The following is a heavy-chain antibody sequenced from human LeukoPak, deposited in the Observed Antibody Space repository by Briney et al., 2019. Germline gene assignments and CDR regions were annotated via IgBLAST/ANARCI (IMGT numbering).Heavy chain of an antibody. D-gene: IGHD3-10*01. CDR1: GYTFTGYY. CDR2: ITPSGDST. V-gene: IGHV1-46*01. J-gene: IGHJ4*02. CDR3: AREGFHGRELFPTFDY. Sequence: GALVMVSCKASGYTFTGYYMHWVRQAPGQGLEWMGIITPSGDSTNYAQKFQGRVTMTRDTSTSTVYMELSSLRSEDTAVYYCAREGFHGRELFPTFDYWGQGTLVTVSS.